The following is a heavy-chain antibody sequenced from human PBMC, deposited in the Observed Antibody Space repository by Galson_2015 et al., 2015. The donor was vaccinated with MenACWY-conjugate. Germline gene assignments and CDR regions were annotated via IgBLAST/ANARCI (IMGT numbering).Heavy chain of an antibody. J-gene: IGHJ5*02. Sequence: SLRLSCAASGFAFSGSTMSWVRQAPGKGLEWVALINLSGGTTNYADFVRGRFTISRDNSRNTLYLQMSSLRVEDTAIYYCAKHLGPSGTTGWYGVGSWGLGALVTVSS. V-gene: IGHV3-23*01. CDR2: INLSGGTT. D-gene: IGHD6-19*01. CDR1: GFAFSGST. CDR3: AKHLGPSGTTGWYGVGS.